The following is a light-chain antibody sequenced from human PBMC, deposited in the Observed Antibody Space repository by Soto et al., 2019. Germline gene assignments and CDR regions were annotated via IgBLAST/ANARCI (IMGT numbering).Light chain of an antibody. CDR2: AAS. CDR3: QQSYNSPHT. Sequence: DGQLTQSPASLSASVGDEVTITCRASQTIMTYLNWYQLKPGKPPRLLIYAASSLQSGVPSRFSGSGSGTDFTLTIISLQPEDCATYSCQQSYNSPHTFGQGTKLDIK. V-gene: IGKV1-39*01. CDR1: QTIMTY. J-gene: IGKJ1*01.